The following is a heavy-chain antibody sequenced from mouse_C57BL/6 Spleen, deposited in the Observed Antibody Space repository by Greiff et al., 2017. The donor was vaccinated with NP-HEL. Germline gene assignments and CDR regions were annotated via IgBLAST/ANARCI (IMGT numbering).Heavy chain of an antibody. Sequence: QVQRKQNGAELVRPGSSVKLSCKASGYTFTSYWMHWVKQRPIQGLEWIGNIDPSDSETHYNQKFKDKATLTVDKSSSTAYMQLSSLTSEDSAVYYCARFGGYPYYFDYWGQGTTLTVSS. V-gene: IGHV1-52*01. CDR3: ARFGGYPYYFDY. CDR2: IDPSDSET. CDR1: GYTFTSYW. J-gene: IGHJ2*01. D-gene: IGHD2-2*01.